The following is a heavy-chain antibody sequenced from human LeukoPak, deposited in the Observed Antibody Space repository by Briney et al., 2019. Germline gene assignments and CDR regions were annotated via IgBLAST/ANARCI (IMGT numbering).Heavy chain of an antibody. J-gene: IGHJ6*02. D-gene: IGHD6-19*01. V-gene: IGHV3-30-3*01. CDR3: ARVRSSGWLYYYYGMDV. CDR1: GFTFSSYA. CDR2: ISYDGSNK. Sequence: GGSLRLSCAASGFTFSSYAMHWVRQAPGKGLEWVAVISYDGSNKYYADSVKGRFTISRDNSKNTLYLQMNSLRAEDTAVYYCARVRSSGWLYYYYGMDVWGQGTTVTVSS.